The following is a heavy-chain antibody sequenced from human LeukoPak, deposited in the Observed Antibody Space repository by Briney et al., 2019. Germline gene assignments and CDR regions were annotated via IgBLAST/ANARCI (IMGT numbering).Heavy chain of an antibody. Sequence: PGGSLRLSCAASGFTFSSYAMHWVRQAPGKGLEWVAVISYDGSNKYYADSVKGRFTISRDNSKNTLYLQMNSLRAEDTDVYYCARQGEGYFDYWGQGTLVTVSS. CDR2: ISYDGSNK. V-gene: IGHV3-30-3*01. CDR3: ARQGEGYFDY. CDR1: GFTFSSYA. J-gene: IGHJ4*02.